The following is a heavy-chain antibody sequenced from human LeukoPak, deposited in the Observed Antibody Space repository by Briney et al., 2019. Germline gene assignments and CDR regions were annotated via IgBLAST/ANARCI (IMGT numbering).Heavy chain of an antibody. Sequence: PSETLSLTCTVSGGSISSYYWSWIRQPPGKGLEWIGYIYYSGSTNYNPSLKSRVTISVDTSKHQFSLKLSSVTAADTAVYYCARDHSSSWYRVDWFDPWGQGTLVTVSS. CDR2: IYYSGST. D-gene: IGHD6-13*01. CDR3: ARDHSSSWYRVDWFDP. V-gene: IGHV4-59*01. J-gene: IGHJ5*02. CDR1: GGSISSYY.